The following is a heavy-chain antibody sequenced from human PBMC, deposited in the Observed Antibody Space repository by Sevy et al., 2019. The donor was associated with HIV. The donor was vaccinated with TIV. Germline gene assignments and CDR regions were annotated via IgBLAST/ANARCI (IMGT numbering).Heavy chain of an antibody. CDR1: GGSVSCGSYY. D-gene: IGHD1-7*01. V-gene: IGHV4-61*01. CDR3: ARDRNSRGDAFDI. J-gene: IGHJ3*02. Sequence: SETLSLTCTVSGGSVSCGSYYWSWIRQPPGKGLEWIGYIYYSGSTNYNPSLKSRVTISVDTSKNQFSLKLSSVTAADTAVYYCARDRNSRGDAFDIWGQGTMVTVSS. CDR2: IYYSGST.